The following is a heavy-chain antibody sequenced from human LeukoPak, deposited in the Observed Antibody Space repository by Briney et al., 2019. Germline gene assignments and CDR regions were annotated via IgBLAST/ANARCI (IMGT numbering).Heavy chain of an antibody. CDR2: IYYSGST. V-gene: IGHV4-59*01. CDR1: GGSISSYY. J-gene: IGHJ6*03. Sequence: SETLSLTXTVSGGSISSYYWSWVRQPPGKGLEWIGYIYYSGSTNYNPSLKSRVTISVDTSKNQFSLKLSSVTAADTAEYYCARVLRYYYYMDVWGKGTTVTVSS. CDR3: ARVLRYYYYMDV.